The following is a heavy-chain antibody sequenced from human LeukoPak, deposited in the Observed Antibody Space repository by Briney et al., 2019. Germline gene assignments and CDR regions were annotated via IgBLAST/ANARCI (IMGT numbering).Heavy chain of an antibody. Sequence: AASLSLTCPVSAPFISSSSDCWGWLRQRRGKGSEWIGIIYYSESTYYNPSLKSRVTISVDTSKNQFSLKLSSVTAADTAVYYCARHSDTSIYFNCWGQGTLVTVSS. CDR3: ARHSDTSIYFNC. CDR1: APFISSSSDC. V-gene: IGHV4-39*07. D-gene: IGHD3-22*01. CDR2: IYYSEST. J-gene: IGHJ4*02.